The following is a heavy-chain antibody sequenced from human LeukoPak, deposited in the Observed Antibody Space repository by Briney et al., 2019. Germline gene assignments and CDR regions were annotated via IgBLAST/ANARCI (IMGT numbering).Heavy chain of an antibody. V-gene: IGHV4-61*02. J-gene: IGHJ6*02. CDR2: IYTSGST. D-gene: IGHD3-22*01. CDR1: GGSISSGSYY. Sequence: SETLSLTCTVSGGSISSGSYYWSWIRQPAGKGLEWIGRIYTSGSTNYNPSLKSRVTMSVDTSKNQFSLKLSSVTAADTAVYYCARDSRHYDSSGYYYYYGMDVWGQGTTVTVSS. CDR3: ARDSRHYDSSGYYYYYGMDV.